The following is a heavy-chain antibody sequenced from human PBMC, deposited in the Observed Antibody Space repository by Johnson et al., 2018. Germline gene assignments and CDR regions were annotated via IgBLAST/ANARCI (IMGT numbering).Heavy chain of an antibody. J-gene: IGHJ6*02. CDR3: ARDITMVRGVISYSGMDV. D-gene: IGHD3-10*01. CDR2: IYYSGST. Sequence: QVQLQESGPGLVKPSETLSLTCTVSGGSISSYYWSWIRQPPGKGLEWSGYIYYSGSTNYNPSLQSRVTISVDTSKNQFSLKLSSVTAADTAVYYCARDITMVRGVISYSGMDVWGHGTTVIVSS. V-gene: IGHV4-59*01. CDR1: GGSISSYY.